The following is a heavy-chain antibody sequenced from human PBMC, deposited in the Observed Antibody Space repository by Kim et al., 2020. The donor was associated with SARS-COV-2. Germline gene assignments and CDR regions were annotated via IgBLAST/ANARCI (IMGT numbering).Heavy chain of an antibody. J-gene: IGHJ4*02. CDR3: AKDLIRSLGAFDY. Sequence: GYAEYVKGRFTISRDNARNSLYLQMNSLRAEDTALDSCAKDLIRSLGAFDYWGQGTLVTVTS. V-gene: IGHV3-9*01.